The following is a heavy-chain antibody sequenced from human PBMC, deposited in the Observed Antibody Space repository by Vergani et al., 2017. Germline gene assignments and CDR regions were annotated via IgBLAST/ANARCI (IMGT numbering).Heavy chain of an antibody. CDR2: INWDGGST. D-gene: IGHD2-2*01. J-gene: IGHJ6*02. CDR3: GMYCTSTSCGTHPRVHNYAMDV. Sequence: EQLVESGGGVVQPGGSLRLSCAASGFTFDDYGMSWVRQAPGKGLEWVSGINWDGGSTGYADSVKGRFTISRDNAKNSLYLQMNSLRVEDTALYYCGMYCTSTSCGTHPRVHNYAMDVWGQGTTVTVSS. CDR1: GFTFDDYG. V-gene: IGHV3-20*04.